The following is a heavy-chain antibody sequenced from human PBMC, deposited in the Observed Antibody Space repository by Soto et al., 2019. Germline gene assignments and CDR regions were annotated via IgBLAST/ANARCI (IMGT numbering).Heavy chain of an antibody. CDR3: ARRIAARPGVWFDP. D-gene: IGHD6-6*01. CDR2: INAGNGNK. CDR1: GYTFTSYA. Sequence: ASVKVSCKASGYTFTSYAMHWVRQAPGQRLEWMGWINAGNGNKKHSHNFQGRVTITRDTSASTAYMELSSLNSEDTAGYYCARRIAARPGVWFDPWGQGTLVPV. J-gene: IGHJ5*02. V-gene: IGHV1-3*01.